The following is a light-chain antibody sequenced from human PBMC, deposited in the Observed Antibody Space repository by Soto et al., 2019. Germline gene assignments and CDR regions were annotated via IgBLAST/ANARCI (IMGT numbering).Light chain of an antibody. V-gene: IGKV3-11*01. CDR1: QSVASY. Sequence: EIVLTQSPDTLSLSPGERATLSCRATQSVASYLAWYQQKPGQAPRLLIYDASNRATGITARFSGRGSGTDFTLTIGSLEHEDFAVYYGQQRSSWPLSFGGGTKVEIK. J-gene: IGKJ4*02. CDR3: QQRSSWPLS. CDR2: DAS.